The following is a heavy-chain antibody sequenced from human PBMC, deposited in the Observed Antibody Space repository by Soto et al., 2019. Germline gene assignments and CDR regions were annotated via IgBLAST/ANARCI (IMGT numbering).Heavy chain of an antibody. CDR3: ARFGFTYYYDY. J-gene: IGHJ4*02. CDR1: GFTFSNYA. V-gene: IGHV3-64*01. D-gene: IGHD3-10*01. CDR2: ISSNGGST. Sequence: GGFLRLSCAASGFTFSNYAMNWVRQAPGKGLEYVSAISSNGGSTYYANSVKGRSTISRDNSKNTLYLQMGSLRAEDMAVYYCARFGFTYYYDYWGQGTLVTVSS.